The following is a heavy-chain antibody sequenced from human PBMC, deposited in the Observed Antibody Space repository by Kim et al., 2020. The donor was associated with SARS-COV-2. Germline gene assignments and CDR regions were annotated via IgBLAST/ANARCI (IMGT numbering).Heavy chain of an antibody. Sequence: ASVKVSCKASGYTFTSYGISWVRQAPGQGLEWMGWISAYNGNTNYAQKLQGRVTMTTDTSTSTAYMELRSLRSDDTAVYYCARVITRHTVTTWPKTEAYYYGMDVWGQGTTVTVSS. CDR1: GYTFTSYG. D-gene: IGHD4-17*01. V-gene: IGHV1-18*04. J-gene: IGHJ6*02. CDR3: ARVITRHTVTTWPKTEAYYYGMDV. CDR2: ISAYNGNT.